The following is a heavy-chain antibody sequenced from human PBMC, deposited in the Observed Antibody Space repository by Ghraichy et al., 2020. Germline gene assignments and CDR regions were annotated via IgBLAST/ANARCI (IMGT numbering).Heavy chain of an antibody. Sequence: GGSLRLSCAASGFTFSNYGMHWVRQAPGKGLEWVTFIRYDGTNNYYADSVKGRFTISRDNSKNTLYLQMNSLRAEDTALYYCAKHWALGYYASGSYYPLDYWGQGTLVTVSS. CDR3: AKHWALGYYASGSYYPLDY. V-gene: IGHV3-30*02. D-gene: IGHD3-10*01. J-gene: IGHJ4*02. CDR2: IRYDGTNN. CDR1: GFTFSNYG.